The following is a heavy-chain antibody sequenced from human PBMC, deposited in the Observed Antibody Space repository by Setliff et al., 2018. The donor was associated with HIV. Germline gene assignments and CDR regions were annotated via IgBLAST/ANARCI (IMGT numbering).Heavy chain of an antibody. V-gene: IGHV4-4*07. D-gene: IGHD6-13*01. CDR3: ARGIAAAGR. J-gene: IGHJ4*02. CDR1: GGSISSYY. Sequence: SETLSLTCTVSGGSISSYYWNWIRQSAGKGLEWIGRIDTSESTNYNPSLKSRVTMSVDTSNHQFSLKLRSVTAADTAVYYCARGIAAAGRWGQGTLVTVSS. CDR2: IDTSEST.